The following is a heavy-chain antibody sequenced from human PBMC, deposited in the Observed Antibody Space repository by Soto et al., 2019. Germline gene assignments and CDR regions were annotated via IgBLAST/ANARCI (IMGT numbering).Heavy chain of an antibody. CDR2: IDRSGRNK. CDR1: GFNFSSYE. D-gene: IGHD3-22*01. CDR3: ARDSTYYDSSDYLDH. V-gene: IGHV3-48*03. J-gene: IGHJ4*02. Sequence: PGGSLRLSCVASGFNFSSYEMNWVRQAQGKGLEWVSYIDRSGRNKYYADSEKGRFTISRDSAKHSLYLQMHSLTAEDTAVYYCARDSTYYDSSDYLDHWGQGTPVTVPS.